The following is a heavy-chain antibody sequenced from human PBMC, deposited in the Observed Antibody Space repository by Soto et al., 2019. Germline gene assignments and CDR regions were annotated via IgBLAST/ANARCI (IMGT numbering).Heavy chain of an antibody. D-gene: IGHD6-19*01. J-gene: IGHJ4*02. V-gene: IGHV4-39*01. Sequence: SETLSLTCTVSGGSISSSSYYWGWIRRPPGKGLEWIGSIYYSGSTYYNPSLKSRVTISVDTSKNQFSLKLSSVTAADTAVYYCARHEWLSPGDYWGQGTLVTVS. CDR1: GGSISSSSYY. CDR3: ARHEWLSPGDY. CDR2: IYYSGST.